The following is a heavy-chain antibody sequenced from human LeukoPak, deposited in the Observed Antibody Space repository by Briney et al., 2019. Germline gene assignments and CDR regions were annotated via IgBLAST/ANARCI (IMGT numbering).Heavy chain of an antibody. D-gene: IGHD5-18*01. CDR3: AREGIQLWFSGGQDPGLRDY. Sequence: PSETLSLTCTVSGGSISSSSYYWGWIRQPPGKGLEWIGSIYYSGSTYYNPSLKSRVTISVDTSKNQFSLKLSSVTAADTAVYYCAREGIQLWFSGGQDPGLRDYWGQGTLVTVSS. CDR1: GGSISSSSYY. J-gene: IGHJ4*02. V-gene: IGHV4-39*07. CDR2: IYYSGST.